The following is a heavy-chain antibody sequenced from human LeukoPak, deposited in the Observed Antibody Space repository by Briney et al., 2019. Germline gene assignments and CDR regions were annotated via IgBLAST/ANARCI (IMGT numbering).Heavy chain of an antibody. CDR1: GGSISSSSYY. D-gene: IGHD3-22*01. J-gene: IGHJ4*02. Sequence: PAETLSLTCTGSGGSISSSSYYWGWIRQPPGKGLEWIGSIYCSGSTYYNPSLRSRVTISVDTSKNPFSLKLSSVTAADTAVYYCARTGDYYDSSGPNWGQGTLVTVSS. CDR3: ARTGDYYDSSGPN. CDR2: IYCSGST. V-gene: IGHV4-39*01.